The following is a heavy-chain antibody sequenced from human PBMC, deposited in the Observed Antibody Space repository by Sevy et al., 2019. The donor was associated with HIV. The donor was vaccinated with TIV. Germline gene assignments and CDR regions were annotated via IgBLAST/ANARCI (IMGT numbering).Heavy chain of an antibody. CDR3: ARDLPPYATTVAHFDY. J-gene: IGHJ4*02. CDR2: ISNSGTTI. CDR1: GFTFSSYE. D-gene: IGHD4-17*01. Sequence: GGSLRLSCAASGFTFSSYEMNWVRQAPGKGLEWVSYISNSGTTISYSDSVRGRFSISRHNARNSLYLQMNSLRAEDTAVYYCARDLPPYATTVAHFDYWGQRTLVTVSS. V-gene: IGHV3-48*03.